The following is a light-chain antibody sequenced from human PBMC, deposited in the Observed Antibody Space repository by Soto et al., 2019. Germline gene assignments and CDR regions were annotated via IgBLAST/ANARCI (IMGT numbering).Light chain of an antibody. CDR1: QSVSSSN. CDR2: GAS. J-gene: IGKJ1*01. CDR3: QQYGSSHQT. Sequence: EIVLTQSPGTLSLSPGERATLSCRASQSVSSSNLAWYQLKPGQAPRLLIYGASSRATGIPDRFSGSGSGTDFTLTISRLEPEDFAVYYCQQYGSSHQTFGQGTKVEIK. V-gene: IGKV3-20*01.